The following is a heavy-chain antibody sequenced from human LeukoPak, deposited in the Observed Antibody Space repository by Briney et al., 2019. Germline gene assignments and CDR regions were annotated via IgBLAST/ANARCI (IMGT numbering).Heavy chain of an antibody. CDR2: ISSSGSTI. J-gene: IGHJ6*02. D-gene: IGHD5-12*01. V-gene: IGHV3-48*03. CDR3: ARAGQWLLSYYYYGMDV. CDR1: GFTFSSYE. Sequence: GGSLRLSCAASGFTFSSYEINWVRQAPGKGLEWVSYISSSGSTIYYADSVKGRFTISRDNAKNSLYLQMNSLRAEDTAVYYCARAGQWLLSYYYYGMDVWGQGTTVTVSS.